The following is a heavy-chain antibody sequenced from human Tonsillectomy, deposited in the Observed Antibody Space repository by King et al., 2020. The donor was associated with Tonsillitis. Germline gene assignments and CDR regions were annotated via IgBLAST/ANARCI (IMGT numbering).Heavy chain of an antibody. CDR3: ARPSYEVTTYYYYLDV. CDR1: VGTFNSSA. D-gene: IGHD2-21*02. J-gene: IGHJ6*03. CDR2: IIPIYGTT. V-gene: IGHV1-69*01. Sequence: QLVQSGAELKKPGSSVRVSCKASVGTFNSSAVSWVRQAPGQGLEWMGGIIPIYGTTNYAQKFQGKITITADESTSTAYMELSNLRSEDTAVYFCARPSYEVTTYYYYLDVWGKGTTVTVSS.